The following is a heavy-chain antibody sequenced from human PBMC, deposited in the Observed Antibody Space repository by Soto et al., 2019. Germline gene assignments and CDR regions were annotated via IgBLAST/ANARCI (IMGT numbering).Heavy chain of an antibody. CDR1: GYSFTSYG. CDR2: ISAYNGNT. J-gene: IGHJ4*02. CDR3: ARDRDSSYSSGPAY. D-gene: IGHD6-19*01. V-gene: IGHV1-18*01. Sequence: ASVKVSCKASGYSFTSYGVTCVRQAPGQGLEWMGWISAYNGNTNYAQKFQGRVTMTTDTPTSTVYMELRSLRSDDTAVYFCARDRDSSYSSGPAYWGQGALVTVSS.